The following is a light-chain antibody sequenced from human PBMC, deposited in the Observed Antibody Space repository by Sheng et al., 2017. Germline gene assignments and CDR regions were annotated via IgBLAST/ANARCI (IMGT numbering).Light chain of an antibody. Sequence: EIVLTQSPATLSLSPGDRATLSCRASQSVSFYLGWYQHRPGQRPRLLIYDSSIRAPGIPARFSASGSGTDFTLTIRSLEPEDSAVYYCQQRMNWDSTTFGQGTRL. V-gene: IGKV3-11*01. CDR3: QQRMNWDSTT. CDR1: QSVSFY. J-gene: IGKJ5*01. CDR2: DSS.